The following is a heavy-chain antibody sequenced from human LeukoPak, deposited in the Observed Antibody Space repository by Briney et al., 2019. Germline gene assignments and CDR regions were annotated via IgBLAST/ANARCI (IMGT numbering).Heavy chain of an antibody. D-gene: IGHD2-21*02. J-gene: IGHJ3*02. CDR2: IYYSGST. CDR1: GGSISSYY. CDR3: ARDYPGDKSFDI. V-gene: IGHV4-59*01. Sequence: SETLSLTCTVSGGSISSYYWSWIRQAPGKGLEWIGYIYYSGSTNYNPSLKSRVTISVDTSKNQFSLKLSSVTAADTAVYYCARDYPGDKSFDIWGQGTMVTVSS.